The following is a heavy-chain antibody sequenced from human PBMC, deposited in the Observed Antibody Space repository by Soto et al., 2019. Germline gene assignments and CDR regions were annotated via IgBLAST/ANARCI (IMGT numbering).Heavy chain of an antibody. CDR3: AKDLRKTAITVNDY. V-gene: IGHV3-30*18. CDR2: ISYDGSNK. Sequence: GGSLRLSCAASGFTFSSYGMHWVRQAPGKGLEWVAVISYDGSNKYYADSVKGRFTISRDNSKNTLYLQMNSLRAEDTAVYCCAKDLRKTAITVNDYWGQGTLVTVSS. CDR1: GFTFSSYG. J-gene: IGHJ4*02. D-gene: IGHD2-2*02.